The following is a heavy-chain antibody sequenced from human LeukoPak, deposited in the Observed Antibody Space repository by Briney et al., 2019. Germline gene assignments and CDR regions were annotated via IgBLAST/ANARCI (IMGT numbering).Heavy chain of an antibody. CDR1: GFTFSSNA. CDR3: AKDWHSSD. J-gene: IGHJ4*02. D-gene: IGHD6-13*01. CDR2: IRYDGSNK. V-gene: IGHV3-30*02. Sequence: GGPLRLSRAASGFTFSSNAMHWVRQAPGKGLEWVAFIRYDGSNKYYADSVKGRFTISRDNSKNTLYLQMNSLRGEDTAVYYCAKDWHSSDWGQGTLVTVSS.